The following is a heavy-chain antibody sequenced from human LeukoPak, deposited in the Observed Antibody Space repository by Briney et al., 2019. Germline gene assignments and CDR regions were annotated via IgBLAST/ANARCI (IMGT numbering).Heavy chain of an antibody. J-gene: IGHJ4*02. D-gene: IGHD3-22*01. V-gene: IGHV4-30-2*01. CDR1: GGSISSGGYS. CDR3: ARSPYHDSSGYHRDCSDY. CDR2: IYHSGST. Sequence: SETLSLTCTVSGGSISSGGYSWSWIRQPPGKGLEWIGYIYHSGSTYYNPSLKSRVTISVDRSKNQFSLKLSSVTAADTAVYYCARSPYHDSSGYHRDCSDYWGQGTLVTVSS.